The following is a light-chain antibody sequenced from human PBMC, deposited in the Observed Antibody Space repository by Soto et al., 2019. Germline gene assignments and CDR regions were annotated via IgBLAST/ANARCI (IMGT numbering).Light chain of an antibody. Sequence: QSALTQPASVSGSPGQSITISCTGTSSDVGGYNYVSWYQQHPGKAPKLMIYDVSNRPSGVSNRFSGSKSGNTASLTISGRQAEDEADYYCSSYTISSTLVFGAGTKLTVL. J-gene: IGLJ1*01. CDR2: DVS. CDR1: SSDVGGYNY. V-gene: IGLV2-14*01. CDR3: SSYTISSTLV.